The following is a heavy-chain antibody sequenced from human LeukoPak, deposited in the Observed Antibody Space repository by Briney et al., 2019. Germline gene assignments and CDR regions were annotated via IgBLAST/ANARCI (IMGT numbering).Heavy chain of an antibody. CDR2: INAGNGNT. CDR1: GYTFTGYY. J-gene: IGHJ4*02. CDR3: VTVTTWYFDY. D-gene: IGHD4-17*01. V-gene: IGHV1-3*01. Sequence: ASVKVSCKASGYTFTGYYMHWVRQAPGQRLEWMGWINAGNGNTKYSQKFQGRVTITRDTSASTAYMELSSLRSEDTAVYYCVTVTTWYFDYWGQGTLVTVSS.